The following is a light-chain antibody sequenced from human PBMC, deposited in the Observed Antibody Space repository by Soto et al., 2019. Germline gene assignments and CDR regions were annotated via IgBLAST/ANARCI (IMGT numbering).Light chain of an antibody. Sequence: GDRVTITCRASQGISSALAWYQQKPGQAPKLLIYDASSLESGVPSRFSGSGSGTVFTLTISSLQPEDFATYYCQQFNSYPRTFGPGTKVDIK. CDR3: QQFNSYPRT. V-gene: IGKV1-13*02. J-gene: IGKJ3*01. CDR1: QGISSA. CDR2: DAS.